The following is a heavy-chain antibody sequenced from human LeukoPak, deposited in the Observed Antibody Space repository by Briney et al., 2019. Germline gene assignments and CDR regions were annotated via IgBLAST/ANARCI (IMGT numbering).Heavy chain of an antibody. Sequence: SETLSLTCTVSGGSISSGGYYWSWIRQHPGKGLEWIGYIYYSGSTYYNPSLKSRATISVDTSQNQFSLKLSSVTAADTAVYYCARDGAVLRFLERGTDYGMDVWGQGTTVTVSS. J-gene: IGHJ6*02. D-gene: IGHD3-3*01. CDR3: ARDGAVLRFLERGTDYGMDV. V-gene: IGHV4-31*03. CDR2: IYYSGST. CDR1: GGSISSGGYY.